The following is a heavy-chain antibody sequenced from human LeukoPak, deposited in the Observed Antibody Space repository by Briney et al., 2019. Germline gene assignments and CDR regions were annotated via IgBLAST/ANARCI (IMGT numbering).Heavy chain of an antibody. CDR2: ISSSSSYI. CDR3: ARDVTYYYDSSGYSNWFVP. D-gene: IGHD3-22*01. V-gene: IGHV3-21*01. J-gene: IGHJ5*02. Sequence: GESLRLSCAASGFTFSSSNMNWVRQAPGKRLEWVSSISSSSSYIYYADSVKGRFTISRDNAKNSLYLQMNSLRAEDTAVYYCARDVTYYYDSSGYSNWFVPWGQGTLVTVSS. CDR1: GFTFSSSN.